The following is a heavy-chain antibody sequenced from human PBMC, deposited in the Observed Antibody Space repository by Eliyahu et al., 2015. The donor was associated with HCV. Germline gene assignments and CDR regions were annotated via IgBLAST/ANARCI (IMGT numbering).Heavy chain of an antibody. D-gene: IGHD2-2*01. CDR2: ISYDGSNK. CDR3: AKDGAASGYAGEGARSARANYFDY. V-gene: IGHV3-30*18. J-gene: IGHJ4*02. CDR1: GFXFXSYG. Sequence: QVQLVESGGGVVQPGRSLRLSCAASGFXFXSYGXXWVRXAPGKGLEWVAVISYDGSNKYYADSVKGRFTISRDNSKNTLYLQMNSLRAEDTAVYYCAKDGAASGYAGEGARSARANYFDYWGQGTLVTVSS.